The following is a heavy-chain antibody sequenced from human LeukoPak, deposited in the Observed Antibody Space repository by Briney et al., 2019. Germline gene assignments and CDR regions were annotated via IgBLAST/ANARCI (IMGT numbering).Heavy chain of an antibody. D-gene: IGHD1-26*01. V-gene: IGHV4-61*02. CDR2: IYTSGST. CDR1: GGSISSGSYY. J-gene: IGHJ4*02. CDR3: ARVSGRRGLYYFDY. Sequence: PSETLSLTCTVSGGSISSGSYYWSWIRQPAGKGLEWIGRIYTSGSTNYNPSLKSRVTISVDKSKNQFSLKLSSVTAADTAVYYCARVSGRRGLYYFDYWGQGTLVTVSS.